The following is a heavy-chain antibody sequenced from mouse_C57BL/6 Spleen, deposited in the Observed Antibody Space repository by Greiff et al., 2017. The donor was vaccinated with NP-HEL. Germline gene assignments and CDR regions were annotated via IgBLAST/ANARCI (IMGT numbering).Heavy chain of an antibody. J-gene: IGHJ1*03. CDR1: GYAFSSSW. D-gene: IGHD2-1*01. Sequence: VQLQESGPELVKPGASVKISCKASGYAFSSSWMNWVKQRPGKGLEWIGRIYPGDGDTNYNGKFKGKATLTADKSSSTAYMQLSSLTSEDSAVYFCARWIYYGNSYWYFDVWGTGTTVTVSS. CDR2: IYPGDGDT. CDR3: ARWIYYGNSYWYFDV. V-gene: IGHV1-82*01.